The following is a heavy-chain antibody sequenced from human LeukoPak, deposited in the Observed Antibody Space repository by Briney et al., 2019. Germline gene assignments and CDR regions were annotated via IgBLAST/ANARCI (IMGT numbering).Heavy chain of an antibody. CDR1: GFTFSNYW. J-gene: IGHJ6*04. Sequence: GGSLRLSCAASGFTFSNYWMSWVRQAPGKGLEWVANIKQDGGEKYYVDSVEGRFTISRDNAKNSLFLQMNSLRAEDTAVYYCAELGITMIGGVWGKGTTVTISS. CDR2: IKQDGGEK. V-gene: IGHV3-7*01. CDR3: AELGITMIGGV. D-gene: IGHD3-10*02.